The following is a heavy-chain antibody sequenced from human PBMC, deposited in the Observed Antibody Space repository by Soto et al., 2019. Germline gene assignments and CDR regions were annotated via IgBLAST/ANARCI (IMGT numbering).Heavy chain of an antibody. Sequence: EVQLVESGGGLVQPGGSLRLSCAACGFTVSSNYMSWVRQAPGKGLEWVSVIYSGGSTYYADSVKGRFTISRDNSKNTLYLQMNSLRAEDTAVYYCARAPTVTHFDYWGQGTLVTVSS. CDR3: ARAPTVTHFDY. CDR2: IYSGGST. CDR1: GFTVSSNY. V-gene: IGHV3-66*01. J-gene: IGHJ4*02. D-gene: IGHD4-17*01.